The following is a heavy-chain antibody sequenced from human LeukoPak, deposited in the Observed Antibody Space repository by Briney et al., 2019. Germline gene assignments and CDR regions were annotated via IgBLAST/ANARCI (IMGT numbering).Heavy chain of an antibody. CDR2: IIPILGIA. CDR1: GGTFSSYA. CDR3: ARVPAMVPNPYYFDY. J-gene: IGHJ4*02. V-gene: IGHV1-69*04. Sequence: GASVKVSCKASGGTFSSYAISWVRQAPGQGLEWMGRIIPILGIANYAQKFQGRVTITADKSTSTAYMELSSLRSEDTAVYYCARVPAMVPNPYYFDYWGQGTLVTVSS. D-gene: IGHD5-18*01.